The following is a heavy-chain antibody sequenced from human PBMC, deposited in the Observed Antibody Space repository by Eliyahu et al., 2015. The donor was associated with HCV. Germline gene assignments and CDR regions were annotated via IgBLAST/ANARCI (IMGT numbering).Heavy chain of an antibody. CDR2: IGTNTYGGAT. V-gene: IGHV3-49*03. D-gene: IGHD3-16*01. CDR3: ARALTDCWGNCYYFDV. J-gene: IGHJ2*01. Sequence: VESGGGLIQPGRSLRLSCKGSGFNFGDFVIGWFRQAPGKGLEYIHFIGTNTYGGATEEAAFMNGNFTMSRDDSKAVAYLQVDSLKAEDTAVYYCARALTDCWGNCYYFDVWGRGTLVTVTS. CDR1: GFNFGDFV.